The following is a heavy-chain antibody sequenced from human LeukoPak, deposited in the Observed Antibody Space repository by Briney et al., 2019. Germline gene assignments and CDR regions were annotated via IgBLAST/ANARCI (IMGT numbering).Heavy chain of an antibody. J-gene: IGHJ5*02. CDR2: IYHSGST. CDR1: GYSISSGFY. Sequence: SETLSLTCTVSGYSISSGFYWGWIRQPPGKGLEWIGSIYHSGSTYYNPSLKSRVTISVDTSKNQFSLKLSSVTAADTGVYYCARTDIVGATGWFDPWGQGTLVTVSS. CDR3: ARTDIVGATGWFDP. V-gene: IGHV4-38-2*02. D-gene: IGHD1-26*01.